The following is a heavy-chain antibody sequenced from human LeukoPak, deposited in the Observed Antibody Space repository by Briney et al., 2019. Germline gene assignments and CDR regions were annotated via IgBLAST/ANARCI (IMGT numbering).Heavy chain of an antibody. CDR1: GYTFTGYY. CDR3: ARDLGEWSYYFDY. D-gene: IGHD3-16*01. Sequence: GASVKVSCKASGYTFTGYYMHWVRQAPGQGLEGMGRINPNSGGTNYAQKFQGRVTMTRDTSISTAYMELSRLRSDDTAVYYCARDLGEWSYYFDYWGQGTLVIVSS. CDR2: INPNSGGT. J-gene: IGHJ4*02. V-gene: IGHV1-2*06.